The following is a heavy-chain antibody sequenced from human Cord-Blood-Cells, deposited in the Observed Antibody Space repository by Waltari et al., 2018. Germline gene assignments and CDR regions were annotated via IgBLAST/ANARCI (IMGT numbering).Heavy chain of an antibody. CDR1: GFTFSSYG. CDR3: AKGGYTIAS. CDR2: ISYDGSNK. J-gene: IGHJ5*02. V-gene: IGHV3-30*18. D-gene: IGHD1-1*01. Sequence: QVQLVESGGGVVQPGRSLRLSCAASGFTFSSYGMHWVREAPGNGLEWVAVISYDGSNKYYADSVKGRFTISRDKSKTTLYLQMNSLRAEDTAVYYCAKGGYTIASWGQGTLVTVSS.